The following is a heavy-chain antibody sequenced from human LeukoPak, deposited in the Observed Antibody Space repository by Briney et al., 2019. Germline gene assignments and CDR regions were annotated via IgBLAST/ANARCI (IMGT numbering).Heavy chain of an antibody. Sequence: ASVKVSCKASGYTFTSYYMHWVRQAPGQGLEWMGIINPSGGSTSYAQKFQGRVTMTRDTSTRTVYMELSSLRSEDTAVYYCAIGGVAAGAFDIWGQGTMVTVSS. D-gene: IGHD3-10*01. J-gene: IGHJ3*02. CDR3: AIGGVAAGAFDI. V-gene: IGHV1-46*01. CDR1: GYTFTSYY. CDR2: INPSGGST.